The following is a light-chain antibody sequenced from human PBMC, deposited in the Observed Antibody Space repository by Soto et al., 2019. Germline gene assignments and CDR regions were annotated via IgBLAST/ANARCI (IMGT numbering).Light chain of an antibody. J-gene: IGKJ1*01. CDR3: HHYGDSPPQT. CDR1: QSIYSRY. V-gene: IGKV3-20*01. CDR2: GAS. Sequence: EIVLTQSPGTLSSSPGERATLSCRASQSIYSRYLARYQQRPGQPPRLLIHGASTRAAGISDRFSGSGSGTDFPLTISRLEPEDFAVYYCHHYGDSPPQTFGQGTKVDIK.